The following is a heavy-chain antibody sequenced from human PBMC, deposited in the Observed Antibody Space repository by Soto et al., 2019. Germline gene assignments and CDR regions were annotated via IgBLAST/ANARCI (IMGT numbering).Heavy chain of an antibody. D-gene: IGHD2-15*01. Sequence: SETLSLTCNISGGSIDSSDFQWSWLRQPPGKGLEWIGFLSFSGRTNYTSSLRSRVTISADTSKTLFFLNLASVTAADTAVYYCARDHCNIGICYQRYFDPWGPGSLVTVSS. J-gene: IGHJ5*02. CDR2: LSFSGRT. V-gene: IGHV4-30-4*01. CDR3: ARDHCNIGICYQRYFDP. CDR1: GGSIDSSDFQ.